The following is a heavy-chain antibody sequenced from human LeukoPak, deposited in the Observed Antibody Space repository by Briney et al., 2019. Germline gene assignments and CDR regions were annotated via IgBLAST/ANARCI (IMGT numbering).Heavy chain of an antibody. D-gene: IGHD5-18*01. J-gene: IGHJ4*02. Sequence: GRSLRLSCAASGFTFDDYAMHWVRQAPGKGLEWVSGISWNSGSIGCADSVKGRFTISRDNAKNSLYLQMNSLRAEDMALYYCARGDRFRYSYADYWGQGTPVTVSS. CDR3: ARGDRFRYSYADY. CDR1: GFTFDDYA. V-gene: IGHV3-9*03. CDR2: ISWNSGSI.